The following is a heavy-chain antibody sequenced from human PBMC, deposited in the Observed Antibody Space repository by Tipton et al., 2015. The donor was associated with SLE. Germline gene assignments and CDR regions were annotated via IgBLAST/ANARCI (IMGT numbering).Heavy chain of an antibody. Sequence: SLRLSCTASGFMFSSYVMHWVRQAPGKGLEWVAVISYDGSRKYYADSVKGRFTISRHNSKNTLYLQMDRLRAEDTAVYYCAREYYDFWSGPYKGAFDIWGQGTMVTVSS. D-gene: IGHD3-3*01. V-gene: IGHV3-30*14. CDR3: AREYYDFWSGPYKGAFDI. J-gene: IGHJ3*02. CDR1: GFMFSSYV. CDR2: ISYDGSRK.